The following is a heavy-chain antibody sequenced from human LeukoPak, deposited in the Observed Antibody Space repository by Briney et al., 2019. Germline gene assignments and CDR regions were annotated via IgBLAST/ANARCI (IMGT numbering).Heavy chain of an antibody. V-gene: IGHV1-2*02. CDR2: INPNSGGT. CDR3: ARGYCSGGSCYLSDY. D-gene: IGHD2-15*01. CDR1: GYTFTGYY. Sequence: ASVKVSCKASGYTFTGYYMHWVRQAPGQGLEWMGWINPNSGGTNYAQKFQGRVTMTRDTSISTAYMELSRLRSDDTAVYYCARGYCSGGSCYLSDYWGQGTLVTVSS. J-gene: IGHJ4*02.